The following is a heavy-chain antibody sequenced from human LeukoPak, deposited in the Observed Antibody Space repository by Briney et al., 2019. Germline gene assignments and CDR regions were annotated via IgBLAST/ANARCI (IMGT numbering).Heavy chain of an antibody. J-gene: IGHJ6*02. CDR1: GGSISSTNW. CDR2: IYHSGST. V-gene: IGHV4-4*02. D-gene: IGHD5-18*01. CDR3: ARGPSIPLWSDPYYYSGMDV. Sequence: SETLSLTCAVSGGSISSTNWWSWVRQPPGKGLEWIGEIYHSGSTNYNPSLKSRVTISVDTSKNQFSLKLSSVTAADTAVYYCARGPSIPLWSDPYYYSGMDVWGQGTTVTVSS.